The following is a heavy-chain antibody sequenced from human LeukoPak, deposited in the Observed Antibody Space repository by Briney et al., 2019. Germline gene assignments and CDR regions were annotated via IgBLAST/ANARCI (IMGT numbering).Heavy chain of an antibody. CDR2: IYYSGST. CDR1: GGSISSGGYY. CDR3: ARDVTNNWFDP. D-gene: IGHD2-21*02. J-gene: IGHJ5*02. Sequence: SETLSLTCTVSGGSISSGGYYWSWIRQHPGKGLEWIGYIYYSGSTYYNPSLKSRVTISVDTSKNQFSLKLSSVTAADTAVYYCARDVTNNWFDPWGQGTLVTVSS. V-gene: IGHV4-31*03.